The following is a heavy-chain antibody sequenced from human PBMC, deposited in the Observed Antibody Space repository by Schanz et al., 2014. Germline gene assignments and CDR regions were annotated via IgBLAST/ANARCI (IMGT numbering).Heavy chain of an antibody. CDR2: ISGGGGTT. D-gene: IGHD6-13*01. CDR1: GFTFSSYA. Sequence: EVQLLESGGGLVQPGGSLRLSCAASGFTFSSYAMSWVRQAPGKGLEWVSAISGGGGTTYYADSVKGRFTISRDNSKNTLYLQMNSLRAGDTAVYSGAKSQGSSIDAWGQGTLVTVSS. J-gene: IGHJ5*02. V-gene: IGHV3-23*01. CDR3: AKSQGSSIDA.